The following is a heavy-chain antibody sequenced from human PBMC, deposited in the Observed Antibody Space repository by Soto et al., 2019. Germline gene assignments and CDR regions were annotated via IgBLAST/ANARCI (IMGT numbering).Heavy chain of an antibody. CDR3: GRGPSRGAFDI. CDR1: GSTFSSYD. J-gene: IGHJ3*02. Sequence: QVHLVESGGDVVQPGRSLRLSCAASGSTFSSYDIHWVRQAPGKGLEWVAHISPDGSNAYYADSVKGRFIISRDNAKNMVHLQMNRLIVEDTSVYHCGRGPSRGAFDIWGQGTMVTVSS. CDR2: ISPDGSNA. V-gene: IGHV3-30-3*01.